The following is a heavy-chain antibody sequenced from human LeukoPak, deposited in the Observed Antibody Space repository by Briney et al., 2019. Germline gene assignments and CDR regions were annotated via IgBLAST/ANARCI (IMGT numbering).Heavy chain of an antibody. Sequence: GGSLRLSCAASGFTVSSIYMSWVRQAPGKGLEWLSPIYASGNTYYADSVRGRFTISRDNSKNTVYLQMDSLRAEDTAVYYCARDGSRHGFDYWGQGTLVTVSS. CDR3: ARDGSRHGFDY. V-gene: IGHV3-53*01. D-gene: IGHD5-24*01. CDR2: IYASGNT. CDR1: GFTVSSIY. J-gene: IGHJ4*02.